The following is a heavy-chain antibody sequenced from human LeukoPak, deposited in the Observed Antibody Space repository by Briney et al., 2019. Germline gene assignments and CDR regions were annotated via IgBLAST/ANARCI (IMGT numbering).Heavy chain of an antibody. D-gene: IGHD6-6*01. CDR3: ARERLYSSSSEVDY. J-gene: IGHJ4*02. Sequence: PSETLSLTCAVYGGSFSGYYWSWIRQPPGKGLEWIGEINHSGSTNYNPSLKSRVTISVDTSKNQFSLKLSSVTAADTAVYYCARERLYSSSSEVDYWGQGTLVTVSS. CDR2: INHSGST. CDR1: GGSFSGYY. V-gene: IGHV4-34*01.